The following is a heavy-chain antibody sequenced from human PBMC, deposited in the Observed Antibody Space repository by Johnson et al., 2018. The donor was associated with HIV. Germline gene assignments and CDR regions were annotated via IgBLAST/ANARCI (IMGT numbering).Heavy chain of an antibody. D-gene: IGHD1-7*01. CDR2: TTDKLNSYTT. CDR3: ARENYRRRDAFDA. Sequence: HLVESGGGVVQPGRSLRLSCAASGFTFSDYYMDWVRQAPGKGLEWVGRTTDKLNSYTTKYAASVKGRFTISRDDSKKSLYLQINSLRTEDTAVYYCARENYRRRDAFDAWGQGTVVIVSS. V-gene: IGHV3-72*01. J-gene: IGHJ3*01. CDR1: GFTFSDYY.